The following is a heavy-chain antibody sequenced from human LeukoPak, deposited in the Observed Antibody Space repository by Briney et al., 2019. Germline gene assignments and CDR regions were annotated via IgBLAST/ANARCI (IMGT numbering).Heavy chain of an antibody. CDR3: ARDPVGYSSSPEYFQH. CDR1: GGTFSSYA. CDR2: IIPIFGTA. Sequence: SMKVSCKASGGTFSSYAISWVRQAPGQGLEWMGGIIPIFGTANYAQKFQGRVTITADESTSTAYMELSSLRSEDTAVYYCARDPVGYSSSPEYFQHWGQGTLVTVSS. D-gene: IGHD6-6*01. J-gene: IGHJ1*01. V-gene: IGHV1-69*01.